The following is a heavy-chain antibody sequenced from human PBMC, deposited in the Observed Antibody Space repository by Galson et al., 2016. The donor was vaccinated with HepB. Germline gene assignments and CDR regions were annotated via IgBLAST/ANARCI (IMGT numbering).Heavy chain of an antibody. CDR3: ARDKESYYGMHV. CDR2: ISSRSGYSI. Sequence: SLRLSCAAPGITFSSHSMNWVRQAPGKGLEWVSSISSRSGYSIYYTDSVKGRFTVSRDNAGKSLSLQMNSLRAEDTAVYYWARDKESYYGMHVWGQGTLVTVS. J-gene: IGHJ6*02. CDR1: GITFSSHS. V-gene: IGHV3-21*01.